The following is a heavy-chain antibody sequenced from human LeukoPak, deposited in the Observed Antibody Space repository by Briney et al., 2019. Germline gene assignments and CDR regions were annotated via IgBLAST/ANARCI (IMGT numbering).Heavy chain of an antibody. D-gene: IGHD6-19*01. V-gene: IGHV3-43*02. CDR3: ERGQQWLIMS. CDR1: GFTFDDYA. CDR2: ISWDGGNT. J-gene: IGHJ5*02. Sequence: GGSLRLSCAASGFTFDDYAMHWVRQAPGKGLEWVSLISWDGGNTYYADSVKGRFTISRDNSKNSLYLQMNSLRTEDTALYYCERGQQWLIMSWGERTLVTVSS.